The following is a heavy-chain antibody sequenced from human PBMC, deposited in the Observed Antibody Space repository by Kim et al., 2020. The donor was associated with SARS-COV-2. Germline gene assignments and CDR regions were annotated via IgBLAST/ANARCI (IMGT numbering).Heavy chain of an antibody. D-gene: IGHD2-21*02. J-gene: IGHJ3*02. CDR3: AREVTVTPDAFDI. CDR1: GFSFSTYE. Sequence: GGSLRLSCAASGFSFSTYEMSWVRQAPGKGLEWVSYISGSGRGIHYADSVKGRFTISRDNAKKSLFLQMNSLRAKDTAVYYCAREVTVTPDAFDIWGQGTLVTVSS. CDR2: ISGSGRGI. V-gene: IGHV3-48*03.